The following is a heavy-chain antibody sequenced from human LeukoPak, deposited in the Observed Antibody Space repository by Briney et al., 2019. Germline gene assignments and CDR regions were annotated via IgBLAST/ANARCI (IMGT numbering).Heavy chain of an antibody. CDR3: ARTLSSVIAAAVIAFDI. J-gene: IGHJ3*02. CDR2: ISSSSSYI. CDR1: GFTFSSYS. D-gene: IGHD6-13*01. Sequence: GGSLRLSCAASGFTFSSYSMNWVRQAPGKGLEWVSSISSSSSYIYYADSVKGRFTISRDNAKNSLYLQTNSLRAEDTAVYYCARTLSSVIAAAVIAFDIWGQGTMVTVSS. V-gene: IGHV3-21*01.